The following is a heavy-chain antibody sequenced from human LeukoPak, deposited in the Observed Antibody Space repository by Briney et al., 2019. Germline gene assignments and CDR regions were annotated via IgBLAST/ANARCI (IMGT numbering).Heavy chain of an antibody. CDR3: ARDGYSSSFYFDY. CDR2: INSDGINT. CDR1: GFTFSNYW. Sequence: PGGSLRLSCAASGFTFSNYWMHWVRQAPGKGLVWVSRINSDGINTSYADSVKGRFTISRDNAKNTLNLQMNSLRAEDTAVYYCARDGYSSSFYFDYWGQGTLVTVSS. D-gene: IGHD6-6*01. J-gene: IGHJ4*02. V-gene: IGHV3-74*01.